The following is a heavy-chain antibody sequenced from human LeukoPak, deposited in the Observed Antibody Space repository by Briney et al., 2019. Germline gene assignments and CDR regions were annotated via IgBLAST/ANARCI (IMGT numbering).Heavy chain of an antibody. J-gene: IGHJ4*02. CDR1: GGSISSGDYY. CDR2: IYYSGST. CDR3: ARVGASGSYSVDY. D-gene: IGHD1-26*01. V-gene: IGHV4-30-4*01. Sequence: PSETLSLTCTVSGGSISSGDYYWSWIRQPPGKGLEWIGYIYYSGSTYYNPSLKSRVTISVDTSKNQFSLKLSSVTAADTAVYYCARVGASGSYSVDYWGQGTLVTVSS.